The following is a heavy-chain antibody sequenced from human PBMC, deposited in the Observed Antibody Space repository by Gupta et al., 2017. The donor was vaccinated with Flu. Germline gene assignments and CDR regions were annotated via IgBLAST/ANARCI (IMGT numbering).Heavy chain of an antibody. D-gene: IGHD3-3*01. CDR3: ARGLPNYDFWSGYYIHRGYFDY. J-gene: IGHJ4*02. CDR1: GGSFSGYY. Sequence: QVQLQQWGAGLLKPSETLSLTCAVYGGSFSGYYWSWIRQPPGKGLEWIGEINHSGSTNYNPSLKSRVTISVDTSKNQFSLKLSSVTAADTAVYYCARGLPNYDFWSGYYIHRGYFDYWGQGTLVTVSS. V-gene: IGHV4-34*01. CDR2: INHSGST.